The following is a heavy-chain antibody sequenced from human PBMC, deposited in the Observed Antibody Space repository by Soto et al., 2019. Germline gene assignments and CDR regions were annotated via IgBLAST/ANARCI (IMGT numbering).Heavy chain of an antibody. Sequence: QITLKESGPTLVKPTQTLTLTCTFSGFSLSTSGVGVGWIRQPPGKALEWLALIYWDDDKRYSPSLKSRLTITQDTSKNQVVLTLTHMDPVDTATYYCAHRPSYCSGGSCYSGFDYWGQGTLVTVSS. CDR3: AHRPSYCSGGSCYSGFDY. CDR2: IYWDDDK. V-gene: IGHV2-5*02. D-gene: IGHD2-15*01. CDR1: GFSLSTSGVG. J-gene: IGHJ4*02.